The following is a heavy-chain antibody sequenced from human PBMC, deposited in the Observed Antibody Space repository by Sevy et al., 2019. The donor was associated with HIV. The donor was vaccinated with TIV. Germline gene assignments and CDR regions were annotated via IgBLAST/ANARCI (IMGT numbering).Heavy chain of an antibody. V-gene: IGHV3-7*01. Sequence: GGSLRLSCAASGFTFRNSGMHWVRQSPGKGLEWVANIKQDGSEKYYVDSVKGRFTISRDNSQNSLFLQMNTLRAEDTAVYYCAREGSPYDTYYYYYGMDVWGQGTTVTVSS. CDR1: GFTFRNSG. D-gene: IGHD5-12*01. CDR3: AREGSPYDTYYYYYGMDV. CDR2: IKQDGSEK. J-gene: IGHJ6*02.